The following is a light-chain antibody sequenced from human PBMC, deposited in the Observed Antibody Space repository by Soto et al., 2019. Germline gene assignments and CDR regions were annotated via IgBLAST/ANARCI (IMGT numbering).Light chain of an antibody. Sequence: DIQMTQSPSTLSGSVGDRVTITCRASQTISSWLAWYQQKPGKAPKLLIYKASTLKSGVPSRCSGNGSGTELTLTIRSLQPDDFATYYCQHYNWYSEAFGQGTKVELK. V-gene: IGKV1-5*03. CDR2: KAS. CDR1: QTISSW. CDR3: QHYNWYSEA. J-gene: IGKJ1*01.